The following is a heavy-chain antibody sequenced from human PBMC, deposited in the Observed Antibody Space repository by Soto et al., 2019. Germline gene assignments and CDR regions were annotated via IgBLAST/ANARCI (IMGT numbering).Heavy chain of an antibody. CDR1: GFTFSNAW. CDR2: IKSKTDGGTT. CDR3: TAYYDSSGYYYVPLDFDY. Sequence: PGGSLRLSCAASGFTFSNAWMNWVRQAPGKGLEWVGRIKSKTDGGTTDYAAPVKGRFTISRDDSKNTLYLQMNSLKTEDTAVYYCTAYYDSSGYYYVPLDFDYWGQGTLVTVSS. D-gene: IGHD3-22*01. V-gene: IGHV3-15*07. J-gene: IGHJ4*02.